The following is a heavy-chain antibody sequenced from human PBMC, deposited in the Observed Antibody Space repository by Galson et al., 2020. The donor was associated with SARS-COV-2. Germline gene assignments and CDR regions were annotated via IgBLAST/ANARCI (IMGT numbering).Heavy chain of an antibody. D-gene: IGHD4-17*01. V-gene: IGHV3-30*04. CDR1: GFTFSSYA. Sequence: QAGGSLRLSCAASGFTFSSYAMHWVRQAPGKGLEWVAVISYDGSNKYYADSVKGRFTISRDNSKNTLYLQMNSLRAEDTAVYYCARAYGGYNSAFDYWGQGTLVTVSS. CDR3: ARAYGGYNSAFDY. CDR2: ISYDGSNK. J-gene: IGHJ4*02.